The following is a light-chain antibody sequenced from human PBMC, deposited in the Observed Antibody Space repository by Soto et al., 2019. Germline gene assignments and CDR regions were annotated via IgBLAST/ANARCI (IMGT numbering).Light chain of an antibody. V-gene: IGLV2-14*01. Sequence: QSAVTQPASVSGSPGQSITISCTGTSGDVGAYDFVSWYQHHPGKAPRLVIYDVSRRPAGASDRFSGSKSGSTASLTISSLHAEDEADYYCVSFTVHYSYVFGTGTKVTVL. J-gene: IGLJ1*01. CDR3: VSFTVHYSYV. CDR1: SGDVGAYDF. CDR2: DVS.